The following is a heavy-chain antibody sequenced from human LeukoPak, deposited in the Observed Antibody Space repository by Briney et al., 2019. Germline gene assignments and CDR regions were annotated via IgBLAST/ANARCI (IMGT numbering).Heavy chain of an antibody. Sequence: QPGGSLRLSCAASGFTFSSYDMHWVRQAPGKGLEWVAFIRNDGNIKYFADSVKGRFTISRDTSKNTLYLQMNSLRAEDTAVYYCAKGRYYDSSGYPIDYWSQGALVTVSS. CDR1: GFTFSSYD. J-gene: IGHJ4*02. CDR2: IRNDGNIK. V-gene: IGHV3-30*02. CDR3: AKGRYYDSSGYPIDY. D-gene: IGHD3-22*01.